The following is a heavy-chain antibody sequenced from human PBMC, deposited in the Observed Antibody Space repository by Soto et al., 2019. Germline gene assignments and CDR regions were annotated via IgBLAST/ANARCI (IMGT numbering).Heavy chain of an antibody. Sequence: QVQLVQSGAEVKKPGASVKVSCKASGCTFTSYYMHWVRQAPGQGLEWMGIINPSGGSTSYAQKFQGRVNTTRNTSTSTVYMELSNLRSEDTAVYYCAREGDYLGYCSGGSCYRPFNYWGQGTLVTVSS. CDR1: GCTFTSYY. V-gene: IGHV1-46*03. D-gene: IGHD2-15*01. J-gene: IGHJ4*02. CDR3: AREGDYLGYCSGGSCYRPFNY. CDR2: INPSGGST.